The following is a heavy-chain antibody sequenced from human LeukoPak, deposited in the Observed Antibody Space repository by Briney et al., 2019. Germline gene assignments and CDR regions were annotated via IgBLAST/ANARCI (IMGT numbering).Heavy chain of an antibody. CDR2: IYYSGST. CDR1: GGSISSYY. Sequence: SETLSPTCTVSGGSISSYYWSWIRQPPGKGLEWIGYIYYSGSTNYNPSLKSRVTISVDTSKNQFSLKLSSVTAADTAVYYCARDRPLNFDLWGRGTLVTVSS. J-gene: IGHJ2*01. V-gene: IGHV4-59*01. CDR3: ARDRPLNFDL.